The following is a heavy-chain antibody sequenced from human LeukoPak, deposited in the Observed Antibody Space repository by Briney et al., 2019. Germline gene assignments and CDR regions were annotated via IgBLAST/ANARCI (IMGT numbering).Heavy chain of an antibody. D-gene: IGHD1-26*01. J-gene: IGHJ4*02. Sequence: SETLSLTCAVYGGSFSGYYWSWIRQPPGKGLEWIGEINHSGSTNYSPSLKSRVTISVDTSKNQFSLKLSSVTAADTAVYYCARRVRIVGATTGRAFDYWGQGTLVTVSS. V-gene: IGHV4-34*01. CDR3: ARRVRIVGATTGRAFDY. CDR1: GGSFSGYY. CDR2: INHSGST.